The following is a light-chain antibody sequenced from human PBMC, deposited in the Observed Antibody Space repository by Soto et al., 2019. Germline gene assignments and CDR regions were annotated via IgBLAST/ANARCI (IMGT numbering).Light chain of an antibody. CDR1: QSVSSRD. V-gene: IGKV3-20*01. CDR2: ATS. Sequence: EIVLPQSPGTLSLSPGERATLSCRASQSVSSRDLAWYQQKPGQAPRLLIYATSSRATGITDRFCGSGSGTDFTLTISRLEPEDFAVYYCQQYDNSPGYTFGQGTKLEIK. CDR3: QQYDNSPGYT. J-gene: IGKJ2*01.